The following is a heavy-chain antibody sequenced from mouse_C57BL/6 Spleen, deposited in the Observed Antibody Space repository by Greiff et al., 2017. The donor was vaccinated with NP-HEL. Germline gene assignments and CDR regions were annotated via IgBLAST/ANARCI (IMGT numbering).Heavy chain of an antibody. J-gene: IGHJ2*01. D-gene: IGHD1-1*01. CDR1: GYTFTSYW. CDR3: ARDPYYYGSSHYFDY. CDR2: INPSNGGT. V-gene: IGHV1-53*01. Sequence: QVQLKQPGTELVKPGASVKLSCKASGYTFTSYWMHWVKQRPGQGLEWIGNINPSNGGTNYNEKFKSKATLTVDKSSSTAYMQLSSLTSEDSAVYYCARDPYYYGSSHYFDYWGQGTTLTVSS.